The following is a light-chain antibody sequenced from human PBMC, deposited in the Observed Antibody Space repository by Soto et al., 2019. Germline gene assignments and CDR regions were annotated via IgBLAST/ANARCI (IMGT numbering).Light chain of an antibody. J-gene: IGKJ5*01. V-gene: IGKV1-39*01. CDR3: QQSYRTPPIT. CDR2: AAS. CDR1: QSIRSY. Sequence: DIQMPQSPSSLSASVGDRVSISCRASQSIRSYLNWYQQKPGKAPKLLIYAASSLQSGVPSRFSGSGSGADFTLTISSLQPDDFATYYCQQSYRTPPITFGQGTRLEIK.